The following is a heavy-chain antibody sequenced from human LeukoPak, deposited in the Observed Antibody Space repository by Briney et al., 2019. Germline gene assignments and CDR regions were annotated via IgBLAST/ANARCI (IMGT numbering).Heavy chain of an antibody. J-gene: IGHJ4*02. V-gene: IGHV1-24*01. CDR3: ATGRSAIFGVVIIPLDY. Sequence: ASVKVSCKVSGYTLTELSMHWVRQAPGKGLEWMGGFDPEDGETIYAQKFQGRVTMTEDTSTDTAYMELSSLRSEDTAVYYCATGRSAIFGVVIIPLDYWGQGTLVTVSS. CDR2: FDPEDGET. D-gene: IGHD3-3*01. CDR1: GYTLTELS.